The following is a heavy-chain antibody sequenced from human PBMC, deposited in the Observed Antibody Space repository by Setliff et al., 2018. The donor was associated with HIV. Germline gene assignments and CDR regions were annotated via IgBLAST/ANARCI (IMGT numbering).Heavy chain of an antibody. J-gene: IGHJ4*02. CDR3: AKNFFGSGYYFFFDF. D-gene: IGHD3-10*01. CDR2: IKSDGGST. V-gene: IGHV3-64*04. Sequence: GSLRLSCAASGITFSRYAMHWVRQAPGKGLEYVSGIKSDGGSTYYADSVKGRFTISRDNSKNTLNLQMNDLRPEDTAVYYCAKNFFGSGYYFFFDFWGQGTLVTVSS. CDR1: GITFSRYA.